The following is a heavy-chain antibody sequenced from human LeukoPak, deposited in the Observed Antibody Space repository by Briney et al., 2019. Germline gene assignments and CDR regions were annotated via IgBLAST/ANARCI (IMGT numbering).Heavy chain of an antibody. CDR3: ARGGYYGSGNDFRFDP. J-gene: IGHJ5*02. CDR1: GGSISSSY. Sequence: SETLSLTCTVSGGSISSSYWSWIRQPPGKGLEWIGYIYYSGSTNYNPSLKSRVTISVDTSKSQFSLKLSSVTAADTAIYYCARGGYYGSGNDFRFDPWGQGTLVTVSS. D-gene: IGHD3-10*01. V-gene: IGHV4-59*01. CDR2: IYYSGST.